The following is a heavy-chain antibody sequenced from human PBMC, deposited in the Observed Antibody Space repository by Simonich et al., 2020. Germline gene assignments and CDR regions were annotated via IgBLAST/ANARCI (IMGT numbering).Heavy chain of an antibody. Sequence: EVQLVESGGGLVQPGGSLRLSCAASGFTFSSYWVSWVRQAPGKGLEWVANIKQNGSEKYYVDSVKGRLNSPRDNAKNSLYLQMNTLRAEDTAVYYCARDGLGTAYYYYMDVWGKGTTVTVSS. J-gene: IGHJ6*03. D-gene: IGHD7-27*01. CDR2: IKQNGSEK. CDR1: GFTFSSYW. CDR3: ARDGLGTAYYYYMDV. V-gene: IGHV3-7*01.